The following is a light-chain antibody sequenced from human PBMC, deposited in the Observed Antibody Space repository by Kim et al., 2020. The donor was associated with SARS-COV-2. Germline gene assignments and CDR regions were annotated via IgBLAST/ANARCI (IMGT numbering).Light chain of an antibody. CDR2: DAS. J-gene: IGKJ1*01. V-gene: IGKV1-5*01. CDR1: QSISSR. CDR3: QQYKSYRT. Sequence: SASVGNSVTITWRASQSISSRLACDQQQPGKAPKLLIYDASSLQSGVPSRFAGSGSGTEFTLTISRLQPDDFATYYCQQYKSYRTFGQGTKVEIK.